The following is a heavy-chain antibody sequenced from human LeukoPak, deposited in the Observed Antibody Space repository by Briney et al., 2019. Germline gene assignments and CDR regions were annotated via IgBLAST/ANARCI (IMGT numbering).Heavy chain of an antibody. CDR2: INSGADDI. D-gene: IGHD2-2*01. CDR1: GFTFSLYA. J-gene: IGHJ4*02. CDR3: ARDTIQPGLIDD. V-gene: IGHV3-21*05. Sequence: PGGSLRLSCAASGFTFSLYALNWVRQAPGKGLEWVAYINSGADDIHYAASVRGRFTISRDGATNTLYLQLSSLRAEDTAVYYCARDTIQPGLIDDWGQGTLVTVSS.